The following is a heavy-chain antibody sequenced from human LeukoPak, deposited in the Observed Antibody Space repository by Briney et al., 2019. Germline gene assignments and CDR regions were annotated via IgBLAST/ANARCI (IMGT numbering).Heavy chain of an antibody. CDR2: ISYDGSNK. V-gene: IGHV3-30-3*01. J-gene: IGHJ4*02. Sequence: GGSLRLSCAASGFTFSSYAMHWVRKAPGKGLEWVAVISYDGSNKYYADSVKGRFTISRDNSKNTLYLQMNSLRAEDTAVYYCANTLTSDYYGSGSYYNHGTYWGQGTLVTVSS. CDR1: GFTFSSYA. D-gene: IGHD3-10*01. CDR3: ANTLTSDYYGSGSYYNHGTY.